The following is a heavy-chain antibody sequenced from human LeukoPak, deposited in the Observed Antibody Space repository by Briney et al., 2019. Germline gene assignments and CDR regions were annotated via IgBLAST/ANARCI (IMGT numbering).Heavy chain of an antibody. D-gene: IGHD3-10*01. J-gene: IGHJ6*02. CDR1: GYTFTGYY. CDR3: ARGKGDGSGYYYVMDV. V-gene: IGHV1-2*02. CDR2: INPNSGGT. Sequence: ASVKASCKASGYTFTGYYMHWVRQAPGQGLEWMGWINPNSGGTNFAQKFQGRVTMTRDTSISTAYMELGRLRSDDTALYYCARGKGDGSGYYYVMDVWGQGTTVTVSS.